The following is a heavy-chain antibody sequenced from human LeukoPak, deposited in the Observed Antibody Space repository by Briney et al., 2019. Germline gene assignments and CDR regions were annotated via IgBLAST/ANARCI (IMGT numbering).Heavy chain of an antibody. Sequence: SETLSLTCTVSGGSISRSSYYWGWIRQPPGKGLEWIGSIYYSGSTHYNPSLKSRVTISADTSKNQFSLKLSSVTAADTAVYYCARGGLAAAGTDFDYWGQGTLVTVSS. V-gene: IGHV4-39*07. D-gene: IGHD6-13*01. CDR3: ARGGLAAAGTDFDY. CDR2: IYYSGST. CDR1: GGSISRSSYY. J-gene: IGHJ4*02.